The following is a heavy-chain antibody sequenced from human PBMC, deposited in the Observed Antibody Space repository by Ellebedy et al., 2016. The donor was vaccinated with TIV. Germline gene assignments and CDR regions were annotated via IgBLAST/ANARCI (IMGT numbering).Heavy chain of an antibody. CDR2: ISYDGSNK. CDR3: ARDTPIFDY. V-gene: IGHV3-30*03. J-gene: IGHJ4*02. CDR1: GFTFSSYG. Sequence: GESLKISCAASGFTFSSYGIHWVRQAPGKGLEWVAVISYDGSNKYYADSVKGRFTISRDNSKNTLYLQMNSLRAEDTAVYYCARDTPIFDYWGQGILVTVSS.